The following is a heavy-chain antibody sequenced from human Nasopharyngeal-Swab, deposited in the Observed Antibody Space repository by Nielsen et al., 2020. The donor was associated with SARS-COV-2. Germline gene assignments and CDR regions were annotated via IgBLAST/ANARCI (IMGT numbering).Heavy chain of an antibody. CDR2: TYYRSKWYN. D-gene: IGHD4-17*01. Sequence: SETLSLTCAISGASVSSSSAAWNWLRQSPSRGLEWLGRTYYRSKWYNDYAVSVKSRITINPDTSKNQFSLHLNSATPEDTAVYYCARARGAYGDYYYYYYTDVWGKGTTVTVSS. CDR1: GASVSSSSAA. V-gene: IGHV6-1*01. CDR3: ARARGAYGDYYYYYYTDV. J-gene: IGHJ6*03.